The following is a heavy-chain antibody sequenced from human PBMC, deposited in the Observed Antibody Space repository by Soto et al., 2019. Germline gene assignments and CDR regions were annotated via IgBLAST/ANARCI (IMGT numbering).Heavy chain of an antibody. CDR1: GGSFSGYY. CDR2: INHSGST. V-gene: IGHV4-34*01. J-gene: IGHJ5*02. Sequence: PSETLSLTCAVYGGSFSGYYWSWIRQPPGKGLEWIGEINHSGSTNYNPSLKSRVTISVDTSKNQFSLKLSSVTAADTAVYYCASGWPRAIAAAPGSNWFDPWGQGTLVTV. CDR3: ASGWPRAIAAAPGSNWFDP. D-gene: IGHD6-13*01.